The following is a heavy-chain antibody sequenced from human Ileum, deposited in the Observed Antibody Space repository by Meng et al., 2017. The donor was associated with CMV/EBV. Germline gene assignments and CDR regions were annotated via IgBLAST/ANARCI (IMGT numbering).Heavy chain of an antibody. CDR3: ARGGFWLGYYSWFDP. D-gene: IGHD3-3*01. Sequence: SVKVSCKASGGTFSNYAISWVRQAPGQGLEWMGGIIPILDITNYAQKFQGRVTIIADKSTATAYMELSSLRYEDTAIYYCARGGFWLGYYSWFDPWGQGTLVTVSS. V-gene: IGHV1-69*10. CDR1: GGTFSNYA. J-gene: IGHJ5*02. CDR2: IIPILDIT.